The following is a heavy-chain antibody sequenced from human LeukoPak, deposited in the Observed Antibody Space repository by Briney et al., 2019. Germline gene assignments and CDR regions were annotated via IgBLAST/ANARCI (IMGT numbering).Heavy chain of an antibody. Sequence: SETLSLTCTVSGVSISIYYWTCIRQPPGKGLEWIGYIYYSGSTNYNPSLKSRVTISVDTSKNQFSLKLSSVTAADTAVYYCARFCSGGRCPDYWGQGTLVTVSS. CDR3: ARFCSGGRCPDY. CDR2: IYYSGST. J-gene: IGHJ4*02. D-gene: IGHD2-15*01. CDR1: GVSISIYY. V-gene: IGHV4-59*01.